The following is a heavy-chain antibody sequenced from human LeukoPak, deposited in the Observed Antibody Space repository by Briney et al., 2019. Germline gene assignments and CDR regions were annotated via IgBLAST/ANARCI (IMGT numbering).Heavy chain of an antibody. CDR2: INSVGSST. J-gene: IGHJ4*02. D-gene: IGHD3-10*01. Sequence: GGSLRLSCAAPGFTFSSFWMHWVRQAPGKGLVWVSRINSVGSSTSYADSVKGRFTISRDNAKNSLYLQMNSLRAEDTAIYYCAKDGGSGILYWGQGTLVTVSS. V-gene: IGHV3-74*01. CDR3: AKDGGSGILY. CDR1: GFTFSSFW.